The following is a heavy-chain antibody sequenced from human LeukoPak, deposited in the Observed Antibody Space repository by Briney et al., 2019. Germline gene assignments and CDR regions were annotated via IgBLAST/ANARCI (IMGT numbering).Heavy chain of an antibody. J-gene: IGHJ3*02. Sequence: ASVKVSCKASGYTFTGYYMHWVRQAPGQGLEWMGWINPNSGGTNYAQKFQGRVTMTRDTSISTAYMELSRLRSDDTAMYYCGIAALFSGAFDIWGQGTMVTVSS. V-gene: IGHV1-2*02. CDR2: INPNSGGT. CDR1: GYTFTGYY. D-gene: IGHD6-6*01. CDR3: GIAALFSGAFDI.